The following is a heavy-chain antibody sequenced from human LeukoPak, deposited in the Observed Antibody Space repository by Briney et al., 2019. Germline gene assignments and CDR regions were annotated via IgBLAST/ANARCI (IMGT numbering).Heavy chain of an antibody. CDR2: IYYNGST. CDR1: GGSITTYY. Sequence: SETLSLTCTVSGGSITTYYWSWIRQPPGKGLEWIGYIYYNGSTNYNPSLKSRVTISVDTSRNQFSLKLSSVTAADTAVYYCARLDQPVRGVIMPFDYWGQGTLVTVSS. V-gene: IGHV4-59*01. J-gene: IGHJ4*02. D-gene: IGHD3-10*01. CDR3: ARLDQPVRGVIMPFDY.